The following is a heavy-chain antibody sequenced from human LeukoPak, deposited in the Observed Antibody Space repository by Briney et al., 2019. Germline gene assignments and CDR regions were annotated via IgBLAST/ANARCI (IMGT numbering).Heavy chain of an antibody. CDR3: AKGAGQLLSVAFDI. CDR1: GGSISSSSYY. J-gene: IGHJ3*02. V-gene: IGHV4-39*01. Sequence: PSETLSLTCTVSGGSISSSSYYWGWIRQPPGKGLEWIGSINYSGSTYYNPSLKSRVTISVDTSKNQFSLKLSSVTAADTAVYYCAKGAGQLLSVAFDIWGQGTMVTVSS. CDR2: INYSGST. D-gene: IGHD2-2*01.